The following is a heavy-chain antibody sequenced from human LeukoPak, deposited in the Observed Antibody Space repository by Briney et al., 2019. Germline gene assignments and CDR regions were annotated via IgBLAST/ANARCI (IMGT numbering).Heavy chain of an antibody. CDR2: IYLSGST. D-gene: IGHD2-2*01. V-gene: IGHV4-61*01. J-gene: IGHJ2*01. CDR3: ARDAIPSSYRYFDL. CDR1: GGSVSSGSYY. Sequence: PSETLSLTCTVSGGSVSSGSYYWSWIRQPPGKGLEWIGYIYLSGSTNYNPSLKSRVTISVDTSKNQFSLKLRSVTAADTAVYYCARDAIPSSYRYFDLWGRGTLVTVSS.